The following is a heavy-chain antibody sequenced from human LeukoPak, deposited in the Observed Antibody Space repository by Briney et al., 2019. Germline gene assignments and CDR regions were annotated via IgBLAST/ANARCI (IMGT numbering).Heavy chain of an antibody. D-gene: IGHD6-19*01. V-gene: IGHV3-30*02. CDR3: AKDPYSSPYYGPGY. CDR2: IRYDGTYK. CDR1: GFTFSSYG. J-gene: IGHJ4*02. Sequence: GGSPRLSCAASGFTFSSYGMHWVRQAPGKGLEWVAFIRYDGTYKYYADSVRGRFTISRDSSKNTLYLQMNSLRADDTAVYYCAKDPYSSPYYGPGYLGQGTLVTVSS.